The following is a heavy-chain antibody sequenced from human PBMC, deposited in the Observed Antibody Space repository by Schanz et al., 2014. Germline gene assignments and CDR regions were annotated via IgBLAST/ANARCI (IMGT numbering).Heavy chain of an antibody. Sequence: EVQLVESGGDFVEPGESLRLSCAASGFAFSDAWMTWVRQAPGKGLEWVGRIKSQVDGGTADYAAPVKGRFFISRDDSTDTVYPHMNSPTIEDTGPYSCTAGVHGIPIPPTLNYYGLDAWGQGTTVALSS. CDR1: GFAFSDAW. CDR2: IKSQVDGGTA. V-gene: IGHV3-15*01. J-gene: IGHJ6*02. D-gene: IGHD2-21*01. CDR3: TAGVHGIPIPPTLNYYGLDA.